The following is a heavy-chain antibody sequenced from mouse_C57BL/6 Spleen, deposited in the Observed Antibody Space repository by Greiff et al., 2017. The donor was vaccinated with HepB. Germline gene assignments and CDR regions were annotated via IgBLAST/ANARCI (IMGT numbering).Heavy chain of an antibody. Sequence: EVKVVESEGGLVQPGSSMKLSCTASGFTFSDYYMAWVRQVPEKGLEWVANINYDGSSTYYLDSLKSRFIISRDNAKNILYLQMSSLKSEDTATYYCARDFIKGANWYFDVWGTGTTVTVSS. CDR2: INYDGSST. V-gene: IGHV5-16*01. D-gene: IGHD1-1*01. CDR3: ARDFIKGANWYFDV. CDR1: GFTFSDYY. J-gene: IGHJ1*03.